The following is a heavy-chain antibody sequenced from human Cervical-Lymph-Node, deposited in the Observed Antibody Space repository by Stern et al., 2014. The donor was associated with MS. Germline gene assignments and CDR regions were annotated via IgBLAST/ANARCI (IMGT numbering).Heavy chain of an antibody. D-gene: IGHD6-13*01. V-gene: IGHV3-73*01. Sequence: EVQLVESGGGLVQPGGSLKLYCAASGFTFSASAIHWVRQASGKGLEWVGRIRSKPNNYATVYDASVKGRFTISRDDSKNTAYLQMNSLKIGDTAVYYCRAGTPQVDYWGQGTLVTVSS. CDR1: GFTFSASA. CDR2: IRSKPNNYAT. J-gene: IGHJ4*02. CDR3: RAGTPQVDY.